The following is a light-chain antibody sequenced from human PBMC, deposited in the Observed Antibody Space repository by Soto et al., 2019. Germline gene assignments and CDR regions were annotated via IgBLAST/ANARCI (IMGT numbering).Light chain of an antibody. CDR3: QQYGSSPLT. J-gene: IGKJ1*01. CDR2: GAS. Sequence: EIVLTQSPGTLSLSPGDRATLSCRASQRVGSSYLAWYQQKPGQAPRLLIYGASTRANGVPDRFSGSGSGTDFTLTITRLEPEDFAVYYCQQYGSSPLTFGQGTKVEI. V-gene: IGKV3-20*01. CDR1: QRVGSSY.